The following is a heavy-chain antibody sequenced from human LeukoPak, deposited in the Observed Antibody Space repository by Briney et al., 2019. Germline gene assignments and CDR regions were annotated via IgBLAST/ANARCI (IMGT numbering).Heavy chain of an antibody. D-gene: IGHD3-22*01. J-gene: IGHJ4*02. CDR3: ARVSSVITTSFDY. CDR1: GGSMTYYY. CDR2: TYYSGRT. Sequence: PSETLSLTCTVSGGSMTYYYWAWLRQPPGKPLEWNGYTYYSGRTDYNPSLKGRVSISVDRSRSSNQFSLTLSSVTAADTAVYYCARVSSVITTSFDYWGQGILVTVSS. V-gene: IGHV4-59*01.